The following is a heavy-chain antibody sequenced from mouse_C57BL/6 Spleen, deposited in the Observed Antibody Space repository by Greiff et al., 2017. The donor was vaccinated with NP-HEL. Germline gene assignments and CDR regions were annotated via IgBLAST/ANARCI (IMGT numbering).Heavy chain of an antibody. Sequence: QVQLQQPGAELVKPGASVKLSCKASGYTFTSYWMHWVKQRPGQGLEWIGMIHPNSGSTNYNEKFKSKATLTVDKSSSTAYMQLSSLTSEDSAVYYCARGGPDYYGSSNWYFDVWGTGTTVTVSS. J-gene: IGHJ1*03. CDR3: ARGGPDYYGSSNWYFDV. CDR1: GYTFTSYW. D-gene: IGHD1-1*01. CDR2: IHPNSGST. V-gene: IGHV1-64*01.